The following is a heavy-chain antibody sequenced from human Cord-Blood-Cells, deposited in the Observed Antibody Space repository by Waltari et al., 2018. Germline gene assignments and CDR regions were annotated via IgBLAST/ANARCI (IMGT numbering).Heavy chain of an antibody. V-gene: IGHV3-48*02. CDR2: ISSSSTI. D-gene: IGHD2-2*01. CDR3: ARDQDCSSTSCYDY. Sequence: EVQLVESGGGLVQPGGSLRLSCAASGFTFRSYSVNWVRQAPGKGLEWVSYISSSSTIYYADSVKGRFTISRDNAKNSLYLQMNSLRDEDTAVYYCARDQDCSSTSCYDYWGQGTLVTVSS. J-gene: IGHJ4*02. CDR1: GFTFRSYS.